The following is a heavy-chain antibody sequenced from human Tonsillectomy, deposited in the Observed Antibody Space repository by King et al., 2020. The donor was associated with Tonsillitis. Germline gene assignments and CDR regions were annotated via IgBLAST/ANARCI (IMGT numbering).Heavy chain of an antibody. CDR2: IYYSGST. V-gene: IGHV4-59*01. Sequence: VQLQESGPGLVKPSETLSLTCTVAGGSISSYYWSWIRQPPGKGLEWIGYIYYSGSTHYNPSLKSRVTISVDTSKNQFSLKLSSVTAADTAVYYCARLGSCSSTSCLTFDYWGQGTLVTVSS. CDR1: GGSISSYY. D-gene: IGHD2-2*01. J-gene: IGHJ4*02. CDR3: ARLGSCSSTSCLTFDY.